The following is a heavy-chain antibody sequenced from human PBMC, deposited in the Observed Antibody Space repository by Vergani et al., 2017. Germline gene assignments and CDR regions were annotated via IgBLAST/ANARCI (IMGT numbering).Heavy chain of an antibody. CDR1: GFTFSHYS. CDR3: ARQSRDVFCTNGVCPLGY. V-gene: IGHV3-21*01. D-gene: IGHD2-8*01. Sequence: EVQMVESGGGLVKPGGSLRLSCVASGFTFSHYSMNWVRQAPGKGLEWVSSISGNNDDVYYADSVNGRFTISRDNAKNSLHLQMNNLRAEDTAVYYCARQSRDVFCTNGVCPLGYWGQGALVTVSS. J-gene: IGHJ4*02. CDR2: ISGNNDDV.